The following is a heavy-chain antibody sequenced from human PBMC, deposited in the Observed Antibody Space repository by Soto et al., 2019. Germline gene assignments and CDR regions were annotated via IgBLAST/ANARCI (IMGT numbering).Heavy chain of an antibody. CDR1: GFTFDDYH. D-gene: IGHD3-16*01. CDR2: ISWNSKIV. CDR3: AKDGLISFFGLVYDCVVI. J-gene: IGHJ3*02. V-gene: IGHV3-9*03. Sequence: EVQLVESGGDLVQPGRSLRLSCAASGFTFDDYHMHWVRQVPGKGLEWVSGISWNSKIVGYADSVRGRFSISRDNAKKSLYLDKDGMSPEDISIYFCAKDGLISFFGLVYDCVVIWGRGTMVTVSS.